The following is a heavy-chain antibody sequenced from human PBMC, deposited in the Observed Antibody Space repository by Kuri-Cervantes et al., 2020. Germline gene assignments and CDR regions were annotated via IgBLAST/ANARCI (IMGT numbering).Heavy chain of an antibody. CDR3: ARDRGDQLLLDY. J-gene: IGHJ4*02. V-gene: IGHV3-66*02. Sequence: LSLTCAASGFTVSSSYTTWVRRAPGKGLGWVSVSYSGGSTCYADSVKGRFTISRDDSKNALYLQMNSLRAEDTAVYYCARDRGDQLLLDYWGQGTLVTVSS. D-gene: IGHD2-2*01. CDR1: GFTVSSSY. CDR2: SYSGGST.